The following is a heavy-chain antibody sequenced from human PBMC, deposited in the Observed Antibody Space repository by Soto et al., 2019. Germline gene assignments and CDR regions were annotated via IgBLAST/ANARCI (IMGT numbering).Heavy chain of an antibody. CDR1: GYSFTSYW. Sequence: PGESLKISCKGSGYSFTSYWISWVRQMPGKGLEWMGRIDPSDSYTNYSPSFQGHVTISADKSISTAYLQWSSLKASDTAMYYCASARHRGSPYYYYGMDVWGQGTTVTVSS. J-gene: IGHJ6*02. CDR3: ASARHRGSPYYYYGMDV. V-gene: IGHV5-10-1*01. D-gene: IGHD1-26*01. CDR2: IDPSDSYT.